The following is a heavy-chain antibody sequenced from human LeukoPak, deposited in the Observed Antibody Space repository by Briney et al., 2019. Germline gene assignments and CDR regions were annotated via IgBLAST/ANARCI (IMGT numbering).Heavy chain of an antibody. CDR3: AREGIGSYYYYYMDV. Sequence: ASVKVSCKASGGTFSSYAISWVRQAPGQGLEWMGGIIPIFGTANYAQKFQGRVTITADKSTSTAYMELSSLRSEDTAVYYCAREGIGSYYYYYMDVWGKGTTVTVSS. CDR2: IIPIFGTA. V-gene: IGHV1-69*06. D-gene: IGHD6-13*01. J-gene: IGHJ6*03. CDR1: GGTFSSYA.